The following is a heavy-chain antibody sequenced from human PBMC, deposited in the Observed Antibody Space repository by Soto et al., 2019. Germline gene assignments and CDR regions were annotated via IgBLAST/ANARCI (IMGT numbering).Heavy chain of an antibody. Sequence: SCKASGYTLTSYAMHWVRQAPGQRLEWMGWINAGNGNTKCSQKFQGRVTITRDTSASTAYMELSSLRSEDTAVYYCARDLGYSSSWFYFDYWGQGTLVTVSS. CDR2: INAGNGNT. J-gene: IGHJ4*02. D-gene: IGHD6-13*01. V-gene: IGHV1-3*01. CDR1: GYTLTSYA. CDR3: ARDLGYSSSWFYFDY.